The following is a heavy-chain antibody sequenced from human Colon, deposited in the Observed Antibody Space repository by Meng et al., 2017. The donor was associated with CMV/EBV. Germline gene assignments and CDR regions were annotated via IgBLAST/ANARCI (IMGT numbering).Heavy chain of an antibody. V-gene: IGHV3-21*01. CDR1: GFTFNTYT. CDR3: ARDIGDLSVVVIAGTGYYGMDV. J-gene: IGHJ6*02. CDR2: ISSSSSYI. D-gene: IGHD2-21*01. Sequence: GGSLRLSCAASGFTFNTYTINWVRQAPGKGLERVSSISSSSSYIYYADSVKGRFTVSGDTAKNSLSLQMNSLRPEDTAVYYCARDIGDLSVVVIAGTGYYGMDVWGQGTTVTVSS.